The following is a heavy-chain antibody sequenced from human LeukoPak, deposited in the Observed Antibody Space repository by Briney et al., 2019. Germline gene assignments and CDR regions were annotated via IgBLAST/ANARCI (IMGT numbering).Heavy chain of an antibody. D-gene: IGHD6-19*01. CDR2: ISYDGSNK. Sequence: PGGSLRLSCAASGFTFSSYAMHWVRQAPGKGLEWVAVISYDGSNKYYADSVKGRFTISRDNSKNTLYLQVNSLRAEDTAVYYCATDMEGIAVAGIPWGQGTLVTVSS. CDR1: GFTFSSYA. CDR3: ATDMEGIAVAGIP. J-gene: IGHJ5*02. V-gene: IGHV3-30-3*01.